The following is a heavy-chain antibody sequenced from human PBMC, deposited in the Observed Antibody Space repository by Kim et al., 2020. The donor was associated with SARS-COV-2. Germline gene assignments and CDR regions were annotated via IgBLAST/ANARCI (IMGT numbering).Heavy chain of an antibody. CDR2: ISSSSTI. D-gene: IGHD3-10*01. J-gene: IGHJ4*02. V-gene: IGHV3-48*02. Sequence: GGSLRLSCAASGFTFSSYSMNWVRQAPGKGLEWVSYISSSSTIYYADSVKGRFTISRDNAKNSLYLQMNSLRDEDTAVYYCARVPYPMVRGVYWGQGTLV. CDR1: GFTFSSYS. CDR3: ARVPYPMVRGVY.